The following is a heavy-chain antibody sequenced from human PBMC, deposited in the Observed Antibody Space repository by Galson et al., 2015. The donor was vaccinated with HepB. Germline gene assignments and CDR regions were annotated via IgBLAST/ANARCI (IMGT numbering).Heavy chain of an antibody. D-gene: IGHD3-16*01. V-gene: IGHV4-34*01. CDR1: GGSFSGYQ. CDR3: ARGLRGGLGGRLEL. CDR2: INYRGST. Sequence: LSLTCGVYGGSFSGYQWIWLRQPPGKAPEWIGEINYRGSTSYSPSLKSRVTISLDTSKNQFSLELTSVTAADTAVYFCARGLRGGLGGRLELWGQGALVTVSS. J-gene: IGHJ5*02.